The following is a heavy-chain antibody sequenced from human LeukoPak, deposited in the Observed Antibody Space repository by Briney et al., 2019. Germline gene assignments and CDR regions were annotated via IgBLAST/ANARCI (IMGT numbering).Heavy chain of an antibody. CDR2: VSPSDSDT. D-gene: IGHD1-1*01. Sequence: GESLKISCTGSGYTFRYYWIGWVRQMPGKGLEWMGIVSPSDSDTRYSPSFQGQVTISADKSITTAYLQWSSLKASDTATYYCVRQPRVHTPDFWGQGTLVTVSS. J-gene: IGHJ4*02. CDR1: GYTFRYYW. V-gene: IGHV5-51*01. CDR3: VRQPRVHTPDF.